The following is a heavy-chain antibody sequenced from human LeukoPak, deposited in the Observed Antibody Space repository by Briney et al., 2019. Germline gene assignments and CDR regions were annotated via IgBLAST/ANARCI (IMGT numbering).Heavy chain of an antibody. J-gene: IGHJ4*02. V-gene: IGHV4-39*01. D-gene: IGHD2-21*01. CDR1: GGSFSSSTYS. CDR3: ARHPSVVVLDY. Sequence: PSETLSLTCSVSGGSFSSSTYSWGWIRQPPGKGLEWIGSLFYSGGTFYNPSLKSRVTISVDTSKNQFSLKLSSVTAADTAVYYCARHPSVVVLDYWGQGTLVTVSS. CDR2: LFYSGGT.